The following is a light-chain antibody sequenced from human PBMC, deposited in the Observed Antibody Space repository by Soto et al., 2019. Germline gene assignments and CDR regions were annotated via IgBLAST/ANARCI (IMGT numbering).Light chain of an antibody. J-gene: IGKJ1*01. V-gene: IGKV3-11*01. Sequence: IVMTQSPATLSVSPGERATLSCRASESVSTFLAWYQQKPGQAPRLLIYEASSRATGIPARFSGVVSGTVVTITISRLENEDVAVYDGQQRSNWTWTFGQGTKVDIK. CDR3: QQRSNWTWT. CDR2: EAS. CDR1: ESVSTF.